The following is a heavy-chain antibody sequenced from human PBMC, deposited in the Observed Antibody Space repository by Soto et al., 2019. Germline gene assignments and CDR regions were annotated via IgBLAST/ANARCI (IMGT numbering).Heavy chain of an antibody. D-gene: IGHD6-19*01. CDR1: GGSISSSSYY. CDR3: ARLKYGGWYFDY. J-gene: IGHJ4*02. CDR2: IYYSGST. Sequence: ASETLSLTCTVSGGSISSSSYYWGWIRQPPGKGLEWIGSIYYSGSTYYNPSLKSRVTISVDTSKNQFSLKLSSVTAADTAVYYCARLKYGGWYFDYWGQGTLVTVSS. V-gene: IGHV4-39*01.